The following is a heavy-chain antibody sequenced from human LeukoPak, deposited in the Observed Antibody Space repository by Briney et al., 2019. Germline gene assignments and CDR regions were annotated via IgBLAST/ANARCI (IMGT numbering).Heavy chain of an antibody. V-gene: IGHV4-31*03. CDR3: ERGRGVPAAIRADY. J-gene: IGHJ4*02. CDR1: GGSISRGGYC. D-gene: IGHD2-2*01. Sequence: TLFLTCTVSGGSISRGGYCWSWIRQHPGKGLEWLGYNYYSENTYYNPCLKSRVTISVDTSKNQFSLKLSSVTAADTAVYYCERGRGVPAAIRADYWGQGTLVTVSS. CDR2: NYYSENT.